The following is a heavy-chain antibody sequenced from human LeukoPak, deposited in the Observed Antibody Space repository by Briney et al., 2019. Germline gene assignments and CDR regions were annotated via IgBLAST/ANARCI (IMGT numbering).Heavy chain of an antibody. V-gene: IGHV4-34*01. CDR2: INHSGST. CDR1: GGSFSGYY. CDR3: ARIERRYCSGGSCKRGSFDY. Sequence: SETLSLTCAVYGGSFSGYYWSWIRQPPGKGLEWIGEINHSGSTNYDPSPKSRVTISVDTSKNQFSLKLSSVTAADTAVYYCARIERRYCSGGSCKRGSFDYWGQGTLVTVSS. D-gene: IGHD2-15*01. J-gene: IGHJ4*02.